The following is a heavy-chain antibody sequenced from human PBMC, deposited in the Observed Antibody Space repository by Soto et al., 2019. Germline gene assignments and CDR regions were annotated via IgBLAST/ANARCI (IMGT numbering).Heavy chain of an antibody. Sequence: GGSLRLSCAASGFTFSSYAMHWVRQAPGKGLEYVSAISSNGGSTYYANSVKGRFTISRDNSKNTLYLQMGSLRAEDMAVYYCARDGHGSSRPSIYMDVWGKGTTVTVSS. CDR1: GFTFSSYA. CDR3: ARDGHGSSRPSIYMDV. D-gene: IGHD6-13*01. CDR2: ISSNGGST. V-gene: IGHV3-64*01. J-gene: IGHJ6*03.